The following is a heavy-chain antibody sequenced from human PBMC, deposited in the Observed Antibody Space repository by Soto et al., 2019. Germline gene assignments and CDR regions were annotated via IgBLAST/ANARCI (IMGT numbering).Heavy chain of an antibody. CDR1: GDSLTSGPYS. CDR2: IYQSGST. D-gene: IGHD7-27*01. V-gene: IGHV4-30-2*01. J-gene: IGHJ4*02. CDR3: ARRGAWGYYFDV. Sequence: QLQLQESGSGLVKPSQTLSLTCAVSGDSLTSGPYSWSWIRQPPGKRLEWIGYIYQSGSTYYTPSFRSRVFMSVDRSKNQFSLHMSSVNAADTAMYFCARRGAWGYYFDVWGQGALVTVAS.